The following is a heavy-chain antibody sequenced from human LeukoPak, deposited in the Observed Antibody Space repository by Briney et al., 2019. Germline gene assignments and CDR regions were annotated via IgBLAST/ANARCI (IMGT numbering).Heavy chain of an antibody. V-gene: IGHV4-34*01. Sequence: PSETLSLTCAVYGGSFSGYYWSWIRQPPGKGLEWIWEINHSGSTNYNPSLKSRVTISVDTSKNQFSLKLSSVTAADTAVYYCARRGTYYDILTGYYKGVFDYWGQGTLVTVSS. D-gene: IGHD3-9*01. CDR3: ARRGTYYDILTGYYKGVFDY. CDR2: INHSGST. J-gene: IGHJ4*02. CDR1: GGSFSGYY.